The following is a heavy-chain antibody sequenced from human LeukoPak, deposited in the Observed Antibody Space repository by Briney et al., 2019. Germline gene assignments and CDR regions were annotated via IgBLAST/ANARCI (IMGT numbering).Heavy chain of an antibody. CDR1: GFTFSSYW. V-gene: IGHV3-7*01. CDR2: IKQDGSEK. D-gene: IGHD5-18*01. CDR3: ARSCYRGYSYGYCGFDY. Sequence: GGSLRLSCAASGFTFSSYWMHWVRQAPGKGLEWVANIKQDGSEKYYVDSVKGRFTISRDNAKNSLYLQMNSLRAEDTAVYYCARSCYRGYSYGYCGFDYWGQGTLVTVSS. J-gene: IGHJ4*02.